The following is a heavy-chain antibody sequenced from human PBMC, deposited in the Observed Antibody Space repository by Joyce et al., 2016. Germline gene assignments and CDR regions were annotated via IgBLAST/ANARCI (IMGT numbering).Heavy chain of an antibody. Sequence: QLQLQESGPGLVKSSETLSLTCTVSGGSISRSSYYWGWIRQPPGKGLEWIGTIHYSGGTSYTPSRTSRVTISVDTSRNQFALKLRSVTAADTAVFYCARQQGTSWYVGWFDPWGPGTLVTVSS. CDR2: IHYSGGT. D-gene: IGHD6-13*01. CDR1: GGSISRSSYY. CDR3: ARQQGTSWYVGWFDP. V-gene: IGHV4-39*01. J-gene: IGHJ5*02.